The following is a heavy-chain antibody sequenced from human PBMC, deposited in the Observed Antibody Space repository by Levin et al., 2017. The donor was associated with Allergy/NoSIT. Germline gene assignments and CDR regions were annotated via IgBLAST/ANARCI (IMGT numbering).Heavy chain of an antibody. D-gene: IGHD2-2*02. J-gene: IGHJ6*02. V-gene: IGHV1-2*02. CDR1: GYTFTGYY. CDR2: INANSGGT. CDR3: ATSYTSSGNYYGTDV. Sequence: ASVKVSCEASGYTFTGYYMHWVRQAPGQGLEYMGWINANSGGTNYAQKFQGRVTMTRDTSISTAYMELSRLRSDDTAVYYCATSYTSSGNYYGTDVWGQGTTVTVSS.